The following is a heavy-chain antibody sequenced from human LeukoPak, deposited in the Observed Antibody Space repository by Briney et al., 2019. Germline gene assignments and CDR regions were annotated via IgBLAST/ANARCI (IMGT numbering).Heavy chain of an antibody. V-gene: IGHV3-7*01. CDR3: TRDRSRAEDD. Sequence: PGGSLRLSCAASGFTFSCHWMSWVRQAPGKGLEWVANINQGGSDKYYVDSVKGRFTISRDNANNLLYLQMNRLRGEDTAVYYCTRDRSRAEDDWGQGTLVTVSS. CDR1: GFTFSCHW. CDR2: INQGGSDK. J-gene: IGHJ4*02. D-gene: IGHD1-14*01.